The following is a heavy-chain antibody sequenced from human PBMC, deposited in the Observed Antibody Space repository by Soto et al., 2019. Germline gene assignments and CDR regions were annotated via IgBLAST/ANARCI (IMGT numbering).Heavy chain of an antibody. J-gene: IGHJ4*02. Sequence: GGSLRLSCAASGFTFSSYAMSWVRQAPGKGLEWVSAISGSGGSTYYADSVKGRFTISRDNSKNTLYLQMNSLRAEDTAVYYCARWFGELLSNDYWGQGTLVTVSS. CDR3: ARWFGELLSNDY. CDR1: GFTFSSYA. V-gene: IGHV3-23*01. CDR2: ISGSGGST. D-gene: IGHD3-10*01.